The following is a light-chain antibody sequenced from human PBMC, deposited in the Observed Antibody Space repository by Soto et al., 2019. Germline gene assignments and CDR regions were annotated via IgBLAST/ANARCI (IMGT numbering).Light chain of an antibody. V-gene: IGLV2-23*02. J-gene: IGLJ1*01. CDR2: EVN. CDR3: CSSGGSPTYV. Sequence: QSALTQPASVSGSPGQSITISCTGTSSNVGSYKLVSWYHQHPGKAPKLMIFEVNKRPSGVSNRFSGSKSGNTASLTISGLKVEDEADYYCCSSGGSPTYVFGTGTKVTAL. CDR1: SSNVGSYKL.